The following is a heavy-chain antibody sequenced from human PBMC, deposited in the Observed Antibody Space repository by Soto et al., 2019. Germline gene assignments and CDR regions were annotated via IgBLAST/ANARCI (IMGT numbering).Heavy chain of an antibody. CDR3: ARDRSYYDILTGYYGSYYYYGMDV. V-gene: IGHV1-69*13. CDR1: GGNFTNYG. Sequence: SVKVSCKAFGGNFTNYGISWVRQAPGQGLEWMGGIIPLFGTTNYAQKFRGRVTVTADESTSTVYMELNSLRSEDAAVYYCARDRSYYDILTGYYGSYYYYGMDVWGQGTTVTVSS. J-gene: IGHJ6*02. CDR2: IIPLFGTT. D-gene: IGHD3-9*01.